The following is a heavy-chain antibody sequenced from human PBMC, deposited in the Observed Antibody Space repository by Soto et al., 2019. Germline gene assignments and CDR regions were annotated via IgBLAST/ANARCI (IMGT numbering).Heavy chain of an antibody. CDR3: AREPTYYYGXGSYSPNXYYYGMDV. V-gene: IGHV1-69*13. Sequence: SVKVSCKASGGTFSSYAISWVRQAPGQGLEWMGGIIPIFGTANYAQKFQGRVTITADESTSTAYMELSSLRSEDTAVYYCAREPTYYYGXGSYSPNXYYYGMDVWG. D-gene: IGHD3-10*01. J-gene: IGHJ6*01. CDR2: IIPIFGTA. CDR1: GGTFSSYA.